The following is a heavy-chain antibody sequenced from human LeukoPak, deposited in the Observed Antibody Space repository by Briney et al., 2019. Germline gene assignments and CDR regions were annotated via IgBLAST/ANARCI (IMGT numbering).Heavy chain of an antibody. CDR3: ARESEGLRFLEWSTMGAFDI. Sequence: GGSLRLSCAASGFTFSSYSMNWVRQAPGKGLEWVSSISSSSSYIYYADSVKGRFTISRDNAKNSLYLQMNSLRAEDTAVYYCARESEGLRFLEWSTMGAFDIWGQGTMVTVSS. CDR2: ISSSSSYI. V-gene: IGHV3-21*01. CDR1: GFTFSSYS. D-gene: IGHD3-3*01. J-gene: IGHJ3*02.